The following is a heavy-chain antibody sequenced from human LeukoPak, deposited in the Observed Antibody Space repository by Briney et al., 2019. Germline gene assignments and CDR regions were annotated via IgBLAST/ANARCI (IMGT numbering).Heavy chain of an antibody. V-gene: IGHV3-74*01. CDR1: GFTFSSYW. CDR3: ARVRDISGHWGFLDY. CDR2: INSDGSNT. J-gene: IGHJ4*02. D-gene: IGHD6-19*01. Sequence: GGSLRLGCAASGFTFSSYWMHWVRQAPGKGLVWVSRINSDGSNTNYADSVKGRFTISRDNAKNTLYLQMNSLRAEDTAVFYCARVRDISGHWGFLDYWGQGTLVTLSS.